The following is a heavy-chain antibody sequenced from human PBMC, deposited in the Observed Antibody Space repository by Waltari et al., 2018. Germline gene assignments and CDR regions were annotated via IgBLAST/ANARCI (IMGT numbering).Heavy chain of an antibody. D-gene: IGHD4-4*01. CDR2: IKGDGSQK. CDR1: GFPFSTYG. J-gene: IGHJ4*02. Sequence: EVHLVESGGGLVQPGGSLRLSCAASGFPFSTYGMTWVRQAPGKGLEWLANIKGDGSQKNYVDSVKGRFTISRDTANNSLYLQMNSLRAEDTAVYYCARDPHYSNFDYWGQGTLVTVSS. V-gene: IGHV3-7*01. CDR3: ARDPHYSNFDY.